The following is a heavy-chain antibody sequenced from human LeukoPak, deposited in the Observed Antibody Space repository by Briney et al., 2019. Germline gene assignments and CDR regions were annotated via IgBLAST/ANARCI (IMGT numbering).Heavy chain of an antibody. CDR1: GFTFSSYA. V-gene: IGHV3-30-3*01. CDR3: ARDPNPYYDFWSGYPTLGY. D-gene: IGHD3-3*01. Sequence: GGSLRLSCAASGFTFSSYAMHWVRQAPGKGLEWVAVISYDGSNKYYADSVKGRFTISRDNAKNSLYLQMNSLRAEDTAVYYCARDPNPYYDFWSGYPTLGYWGQGTLVTVSS. CDR2: ISYDGSNK. J-gene: IGHJ4*02.